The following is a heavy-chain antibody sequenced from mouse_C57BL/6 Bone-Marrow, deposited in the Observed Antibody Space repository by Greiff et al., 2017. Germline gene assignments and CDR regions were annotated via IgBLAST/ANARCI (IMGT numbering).Heavy chain of an antibody. V-gene: IGHV1-69*01. Sequence: QVQLQQPGAELVMPGASVKLSCKASGYTFTSYWMHWVKQRPGQGLEWIGEIDPSDSYTNYNQKFKGKSTLTVDKSSSTAYMQLSSLTSEDSAVYYGARERDCLYFDVWGTGTTVTVSS. CDR3: ARERDCLYFDV. J-gene: IGHJ1*03. CDR2: IDPSDSYT. D-gene: IGHD3-3*01. CDR1: GYTFTSYW.